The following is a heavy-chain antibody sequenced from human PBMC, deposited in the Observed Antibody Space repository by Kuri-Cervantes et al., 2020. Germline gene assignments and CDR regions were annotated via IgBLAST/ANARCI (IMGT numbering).Heavy chain of an antibody. CDR2: IWYDGSNK. V-gene: IGHV3-33*08. CDR1: GFTFSSYA. Sequence: GGSLRLSCAASGFTFSSYAMSWVRQAPGKGLEWVAVIWYDGSNKYYADSVKGRFTISRDNAKNSLYLQMNSLRAEDTAVYYCAREGYCRGGNCYPSYWYFDLWVRGTLVTVSS. J-gene: IGHJ2*01. D-gene: IGHD2-15*01. CDR3: AREGYCRGGNCYPSYWYFDL.